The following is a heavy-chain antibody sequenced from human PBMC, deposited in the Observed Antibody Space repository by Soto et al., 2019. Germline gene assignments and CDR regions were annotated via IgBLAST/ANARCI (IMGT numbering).Heavy chain of an antibody. CDR2: MNPDSGDT. CDR3: ARGLVGCSSTSCYQWFDP. CDR1: GYIFTSYD. Sequence: ASVKVSCKASGYIFTSYDINWVRQATGQGLEWMGWMNPDSGDTGYAQNFQGRVTMTRNTSIRTAYMELSSLRSEDTAVYYCARGLVGCSSTSCYQWFDPWGQGTQVTVSS. V-gene: IGHV1-8*01. J-gene: IGHJ5*02. D-gene: IGHD2-2*01.